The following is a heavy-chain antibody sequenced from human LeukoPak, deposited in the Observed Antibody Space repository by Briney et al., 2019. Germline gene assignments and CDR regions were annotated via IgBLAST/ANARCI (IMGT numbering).Heavy chain of an antibody. D-gene: IGHD5-18*01. Sequence: ASVKVSCKASGYTFTGYYMHWVRQAPGQGLEWMGWINPNSGGTNYAQKFQGRVTMTRDTSISTAYMELSRLRSDDTAVYYCAREATAMVTIDYWGQGILVTVSS. CDR2: INPNSGGT. CDR1: GYTFTGYY. J-gene: IGHJ4*02. V-gene: IGHV1-2*02. CDR3: AREATAMVTIDY.